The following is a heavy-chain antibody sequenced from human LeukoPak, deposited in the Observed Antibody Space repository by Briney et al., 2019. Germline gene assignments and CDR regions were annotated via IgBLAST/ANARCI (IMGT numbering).Heavy chain of an antibody. V-gene: IGHV3-30*03. CDR3: ARAHHRGLRLGELSSPFDY. J-gene: IGHJ4*02. CDR2: ISYDGSNK. Sequence: GGSLRLSCAASGFTFSSYGMHWVRQAPGKGLEWVAVISYDGSNKYYADSVKGRFTISRDNSKNTLYLQMNSLRAEDTAVYYCARAHHRGLRLGELSSPFDYWGQGTLVTVSS. CDR1: GFTFSSYG. D-gene: IGHD3-16*02.